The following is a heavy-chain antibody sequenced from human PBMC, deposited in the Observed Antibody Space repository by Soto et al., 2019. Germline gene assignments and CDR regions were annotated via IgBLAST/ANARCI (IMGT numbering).Heavy chain of an antibody. D-gene: IGHD3-10*01. CDR3: PRGEIRRDGRFAY. V-gene: IGHV1-69*02. CDR1: GGTFSSYT. J-gene: IGHJ4*02. Sequence: QVQLVQSGAEVKKPGSSVKVSCKASGGTFSSYTISWVRQAPGQGLEWMGRIIPILGIANYAQKFQGRVTITADHSTSTAYIELSSLRSEDTAVYYCPRGEIRRDGRFAYWGQGTLVTVSS. CDR2: IIPILGIA.